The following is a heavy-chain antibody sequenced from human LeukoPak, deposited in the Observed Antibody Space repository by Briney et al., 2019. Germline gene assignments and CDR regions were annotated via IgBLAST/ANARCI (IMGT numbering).Heavy chain of an antibody. Sequence: GGSLRLSCAASGFTFSSYSMNWVRQAPGKGLEWVSSISSSSSYIYYADSVKGRFTISRDNAKNSLYLQMNSLRAEDTAVYYCAGVVPEGDYVPSCWFDPWGQGTLVTVSS. D-gene: IGHD4-17*01. V-gene: IGHV3-21*01. CDR2: ISSSSSYI. CDR1: GFTFSSYS. CDR3: AGVVPEGDYVPSCWFDP. J-gene: IGHJ5*02.